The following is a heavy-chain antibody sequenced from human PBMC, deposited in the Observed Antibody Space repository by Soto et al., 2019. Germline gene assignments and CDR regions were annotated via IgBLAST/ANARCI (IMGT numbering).Heavy chain of an antibody. CDR1: GFSVSTSGVA. Sequence: QITLKESGPTLVKPTQTLTLTCTVSGFSVSTSGVAVGWIRQPPGKALEWLALFYWDDDTRYSPSLKSRLTVPKDTSKNQVFLTISNMDPVDTPTYYCTHRREYCTTATCYSAFDVWGQGAMVTVSS. J-gene: IGHJ3*01. CDR3: THRREYCTTATCYSAFDV. V-gene: IGHV2-5*02. D-gene: IGHD2-2*02. CDR2: FYWDDDT.